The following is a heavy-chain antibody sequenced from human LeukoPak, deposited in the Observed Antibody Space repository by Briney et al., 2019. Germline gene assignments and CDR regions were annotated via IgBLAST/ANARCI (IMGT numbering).Heavy chain of an antibody. Sequence: KPSETLSLTCTVSGASISSYYWSWIRQPPGKGLEWIGYMFYSGHTSYNASLKSRVTTSVDTSKNQFYLKLSSVTAADTAVYYCATEEWPRLRGFDYWGQGTLVTVSS. CDR1: GASISSYY. CDR3: ATEEWPRLRGFDY. J-gene: IGHJ4*02. V-gene: IGHV4-59*01. CDR2: MFYSGHT. D-gene: IGHD5-12*01.